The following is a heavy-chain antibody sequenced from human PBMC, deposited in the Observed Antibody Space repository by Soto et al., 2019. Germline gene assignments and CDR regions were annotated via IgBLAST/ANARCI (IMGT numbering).Heavy chain of an antibody. Sequence: EVQLVESGGGLVQPGGSLRLSCVASGFTVSTNYVIWVRQAPGKGLEWVSILYDGGSTYYADSVKGRFTISRDNSKNTQYLQMNSLRAEDTAVYYCARGDGAYGRRLDPWGQGTLVTVSS. D-gene: IGHD4-17*01. CDR1: GFTVSTNY. CDR2: LYDGGST. V-gene: IGHV3-66*01. J-gene: IGHJ5*02. CDR3: ARGDGAYGRRLDP.